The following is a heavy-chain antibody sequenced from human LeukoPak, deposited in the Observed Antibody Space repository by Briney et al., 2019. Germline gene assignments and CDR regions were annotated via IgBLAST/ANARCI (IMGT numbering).Heavy chain of an antibody. CDR3: ARPISWQRPFFDY. V-gene: IGHV4-39*01. CDR1: GDSVSSRGYY. J-gene: IGHJ4*02. Sequence: PSETLSLTCTVSGDSVSSRGYYWAWIRQPPGKGLEWIGTNYYRGSAHYSPSLKSRVTISVDTSKNQFSLKLSSVTAADTAVYYCARPISWQRPFFDYWGQGTLVTVSS. CDR2: NYYRGSA. D-gene: IGHD5-12*01.